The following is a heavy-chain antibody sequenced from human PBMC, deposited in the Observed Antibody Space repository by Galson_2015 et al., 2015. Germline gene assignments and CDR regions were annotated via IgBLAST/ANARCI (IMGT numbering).Heavy chain of an antibody. Sequence: SVKVSCKASGYTFTGYYMHWVRQAPGQGLEWMGRINPNSGGTNYAQKFQGRVTMTRDTSITTVYMELSSLRSDDTAVYHCARGDYCSSTSCANWFDPWSQGTLVSVSS. CDR3: ARGDYCSSTSCANWFDP. CDR1: GYTFTGYY. CDR2: INPNSGGT. V-gene: IGHV1-2*06. D-gene: IGHD2-2*01. J-gene: IGHJ5*02.